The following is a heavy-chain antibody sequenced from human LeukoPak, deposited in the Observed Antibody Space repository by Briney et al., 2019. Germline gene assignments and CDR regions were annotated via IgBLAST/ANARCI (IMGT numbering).Heavy chain of an antibody. CDR3: ARSLPWVRGVINRFDY. CDR2: IYYSGST. Sequence: SETLSLTCTVSGGSSSSYYWSWIRQPPGKGLEWIGYIYYSGSTNYNPSLKSRVTISVDTSKNQFSLKLSSVTAADTAVYYCARSLPWVRGVINRFDYWGQGTLVTVSS. CDR1: GGSSSSYY. D-gene: IGHD3-10*01. J-gene: IGHJ4*02. V-gene: IGHV4-59*01.